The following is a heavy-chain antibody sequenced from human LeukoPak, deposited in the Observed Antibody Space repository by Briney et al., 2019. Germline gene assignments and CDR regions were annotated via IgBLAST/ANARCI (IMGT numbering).Heavy chain of an antibody. J-gene: IGHJ6*03. CDR3: ARVLAGGTGASSYYYYMDV. CDR1: GGFISSYY. D-gene: IGHD1-26*01. V-gene: IGHV4-4*07. Sequence: SETLSLTCTVSGGFISSYYWTWIRQPAGKGLEWVGRIDISGSTNYNPSLKSRVTMSVDMSKNQFSLKLSAVTAADSAMYYCARVLAGGTGASSYYYYMDVWGKGTTVTISS. CDR2: IDISGST.